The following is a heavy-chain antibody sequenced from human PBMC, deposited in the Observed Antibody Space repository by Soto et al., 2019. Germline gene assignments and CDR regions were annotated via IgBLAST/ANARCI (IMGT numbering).Heavy chain of an antibody. CDR3: ARGGTSLYYYYMDV. Sequence: GGSLRLSCAASGFTFSSYAMSWVRQAPGKELEWVSAISGSGGSTYYADSVKGRFTISRDNAKNSLYLQMNSLRAEDTAVYYCARGGTSLYYYYMDVWGKGTTVTVSS. V-gene: IGHV3-23*01. CDR1: GFTFSSYA. J-gene: IGHJ6*03. CDR2: ISGSGGST.